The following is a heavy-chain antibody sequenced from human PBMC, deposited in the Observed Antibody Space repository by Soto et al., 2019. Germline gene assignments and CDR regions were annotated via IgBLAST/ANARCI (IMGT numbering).Heavy chain of an antibody. CDR3: ARRTDSSGTDDAFDI. J-gene: IGHJ3*02. D-gene: IGHD3-22*01. CDR1: GYSFTSYW. Sequence: GESLKISCKGSGYSFTSYWISWVRQMPGKGLEWMGRIDPSDSYTNYSPSFQGHVTISADKSISTAYLQWSSLKASDTAMYYCARRTDSSGTDDAFDIWGQGTMVTVS. CDR2: IDPSDSYT. V-gene: IGHV5-10-1*01.